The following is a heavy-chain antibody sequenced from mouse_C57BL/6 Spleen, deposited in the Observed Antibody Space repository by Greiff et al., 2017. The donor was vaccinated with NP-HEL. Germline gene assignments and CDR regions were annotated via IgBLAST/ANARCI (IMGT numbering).Heavy chain of an antibody. CDR1: GFTFSSYA. V-gene: IGHV5-4*01. CDR2: ISDGGSYT. CDR3: ARDRTLDY. J-gene: IGHJ2*01. Sequence: EVQGVESGGGLVKPGGSLKLSCAASGFTFSSYAMSWVRQTPEKRLEWVATISDGGSYTYYPDNVKGRFTITRDKAKNNLYLQMSHLQSEDTAMYYCARDRTLDYWGQGTTLTVSS.